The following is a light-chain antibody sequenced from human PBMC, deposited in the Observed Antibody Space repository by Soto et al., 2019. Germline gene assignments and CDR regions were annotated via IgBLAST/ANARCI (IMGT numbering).Light chain of an antibody. CDR3: QNYGTSRT. CDR2: GAS. J-gene: IGKJ1*01. Sequence: EIVLTQSPGTLSLSPGERATLSCRASQSVASGYFAWYQQKPGQAPRLLIYGASTRATGIPDRFSGSGSGTDFTLTISRLEPEDFAVYYCQNYGTSRTFGQGTKV. CDR1: QSVASGY. V-gene: IGKV3-20*01.